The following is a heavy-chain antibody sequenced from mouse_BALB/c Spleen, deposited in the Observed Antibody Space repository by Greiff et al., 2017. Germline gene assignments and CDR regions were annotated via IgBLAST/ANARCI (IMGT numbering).Heavy chain of an antibody. J-gene: IGHJ4*01. D-gene: IGHD2-4*01. CDR1: GYAFTNYL. Sequence: QVQLQQSGAELVRPGTSVKVSCKASGYAFTNYLIEWVKQRPGQGLEWIGVINPGSGGTNYNEKFKGKATLTADKSSSTAYMQLSSLTSDDSAVYFCARLTTMMTGAMDYWGQGTSVTVSS. V-gene: IGHV1-54*03. CDR3: ARLTTMMTGAMDY. CDR2: INPGSGGT.